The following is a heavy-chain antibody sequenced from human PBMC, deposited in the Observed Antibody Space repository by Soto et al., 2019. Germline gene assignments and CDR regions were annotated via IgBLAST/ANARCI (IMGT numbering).Heavy chain of an antibody. J-gene: IGHJ4*02. D-gene: IGHD2-2*01. V-gene: IGHV3-23*01. CDR1: GLTFGGNA. Sequence: EVQLLESGGGLVQPGGSLGLSCAASGLTFGGNAMCWVRQAPGRGLEGVSSISVSGDRTFYADSVKGRFTISRDNSRNTLHLQMNSLRAEDTALYYCAKDGDSITRNKPLDYWGQGTLVTVSS. CDR2: ISVSGDRT. CDR3: AKDGDSITRNKPLDY.